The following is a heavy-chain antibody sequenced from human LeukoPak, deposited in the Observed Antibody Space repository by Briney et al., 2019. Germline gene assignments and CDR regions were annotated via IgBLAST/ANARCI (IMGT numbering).Heavy chain of an antibody. Sequence: PGGSLRLSCAASGFTFSSHAMSWVRQAPGKGLEWVSAISGSGGSTYYADSVKGRFTISRDNSKNTLYLQMNSLRAEDTAVYYCAKASYDSSGYYSPAEYFQHWGQGTLVTVSS. CDR2: ISGSGGST. J-gene: IGHJ1*01. CDR3: AKASYDSSGYYSPAEYFQH. V-gene: IGHV3-23*01. D-gene: IGHD3-22*01. CDR1: GFTFSSHA.